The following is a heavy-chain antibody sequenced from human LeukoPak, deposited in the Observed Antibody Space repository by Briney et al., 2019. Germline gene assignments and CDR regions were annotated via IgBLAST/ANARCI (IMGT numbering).Heavy chain of an antibody. CDR2: ISHRGNT. CDR3: ARLYEGKRPPDY. Sequence: TASETLSLTCTVFGYSSNSGSYYWGWIRQPPGKGLEWFGSISHRGNTYYNPSLRSRVTISVDMSKNQLSLKLSSVTATDTAVYYCARLYEGKRPPDYWGQGTPVTVSS. D-gene: IGHD2-8*01. J-gene: IGHJ4*02. CDR1: GYSSNSGSYY. V-gene: IGHV4-39*01.